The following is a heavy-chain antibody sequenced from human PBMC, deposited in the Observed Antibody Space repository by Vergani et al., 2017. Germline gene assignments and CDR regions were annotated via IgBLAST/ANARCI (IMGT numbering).Heavy chain of an antibody. J-gene: IGHJ4*02. V-gene: IGHV1-58*01. D-gene: IGHD3-9*01. CDR3: AAALRYFDWLLFPPLDY. CDR2: IVVGSGNP. CDR1: GFTFTSSA. Sequence: QMQLVQSGPEVKKPGTSVKVSCKASGFTFTSSAVQWVRQARGQRLEWIGWIVVGSGNPNYAQKFQERVTITRDMSTSTAYMELSSLRSEDTAVYYCAAALRYFDWLLFPPLDYWGQGTLVTVSS.